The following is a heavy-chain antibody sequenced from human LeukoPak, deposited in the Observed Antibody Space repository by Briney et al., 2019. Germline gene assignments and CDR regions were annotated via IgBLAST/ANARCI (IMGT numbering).Heavy chain of an antibody. V-gene: IGHV1-69*04. CDR1: GGTFSSYA. D-gene: IGHD6-19*01. CDR2: IIPILGIA. Sequence: ASVKVSCKASGGTFSSYAISWVRQAPGQGLEWMGRIIPILGIANYAQKSQGRVTITADKSTSTAYMELSSLRSEDTAVYYCARLKAVAGTLYFDYWGQGTLVTVSS. CDR3: ARLKAVAGTLYFDY. J-gene: IGHJ4*02.